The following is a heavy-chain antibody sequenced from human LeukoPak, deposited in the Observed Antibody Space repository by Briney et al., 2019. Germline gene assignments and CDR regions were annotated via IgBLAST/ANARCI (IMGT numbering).Heavy chain of an antibody. J-gene: IGHJ4*02. CDR3: ARESSYDSSGYLYYFDY. CDR1: GFTFSSYW. V-gene: IGHV3-7*03. Sequence: GGSLRLSCAASGFTFSSYWTSWVRQAPGKGLEWVANIKQDGSEKYYVDSVKGRFTISRDNAKNSLYLQMNSLRSEDTAAYYCARESSYDSSGYLYYFDYWGQGTLVTVSS. CDR2: IKQDGSEK. D-gene: IGHD3-22*01.